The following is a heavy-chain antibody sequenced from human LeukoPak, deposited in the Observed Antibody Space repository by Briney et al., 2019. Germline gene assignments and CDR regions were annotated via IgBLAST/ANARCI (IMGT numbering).Heavy chain of an antibody. CDR2: IYYSGST. V-gene: IGHV4-59*01. Sequence: PSETLSLTCTDSGGSISSYYWSWIRQPPGKGLEWIGYIYYSGSTNYNPSLKSRVTISVDTAKNQFSLKLSSVTAADTAVYYCARDRRHSSSPTSRYYYYYGMDVWGQGTTVTVSS. CDR3: ARDRRHSSSPTSRYYYYYGMDV. CDR1: GGSISSYY. D-gene: IGHD6-13*01. J-gene: IGHJ6*02.